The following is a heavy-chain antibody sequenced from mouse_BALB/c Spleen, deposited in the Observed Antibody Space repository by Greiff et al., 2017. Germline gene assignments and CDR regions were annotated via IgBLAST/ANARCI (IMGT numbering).Heavy chain of an antibody. CDR1: GFTFSSFG. CDR2: ISSGSSTI. V-gene: IGHV5-17*02. J-gene: IGHJ4*01. Sequence: DVQLVESGGGLVQPGGSRKLSCAASGFTFSSFGMHWVRQAPEKGLEWVAYISSGSSTIYYADTVKGRFTISRDNPKNTLFLQMTSLRSEDTAMYYCARPTARGFYAMDYWGQGTSVTVSS. D-gene: IGHD1-2*01. CDR3: ARPTARGFYAMDY.